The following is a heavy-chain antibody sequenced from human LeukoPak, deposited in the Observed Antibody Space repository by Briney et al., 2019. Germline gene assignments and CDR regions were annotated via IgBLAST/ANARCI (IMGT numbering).Heavy chain of an antibody. CDR2: IYYSGST. J-gene: IGHJ6*03. CDR1: GGSISSHY. Sequence: SETLSLTCTVSGGSISSHYWSWIRQPPGKGLEWIGYIYYSGSTNYNPSLKSRVTISVDTSKNQFSLKLSSVTAADTAVYYCARAGGDFWSGYYERPRYYMDVWGKGTTVTVSS. V-gene: IGHV4-59*11. D-gene: IGHD3-3*01. CDR3: ARAGGDFWSGYYERPRYYMDV.